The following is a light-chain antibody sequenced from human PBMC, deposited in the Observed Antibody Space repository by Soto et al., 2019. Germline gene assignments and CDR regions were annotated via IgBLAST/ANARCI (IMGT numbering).Light chain of an antibody. J-gene: IGKJ5*01. CDR3: PQRADWPIT. V-gene: IGKV3-11*01. CDR1: QSVLYY. CDR2: DAS. Sequence: EIVVTQSPVTLTLSPGERATLSCRASQSVLYYLAWYQQKPGQAPRLLIYDASDRATGIPARFSASGSGTDFPLTISSLEPEDFAVYYCPQRADWPITFGQGARLEIK.